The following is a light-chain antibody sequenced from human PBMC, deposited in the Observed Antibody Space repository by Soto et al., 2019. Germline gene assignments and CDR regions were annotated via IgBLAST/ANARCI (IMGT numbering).Light chain of an antibody. Sequence: EIVLTQSPGTLSLSPGERATLSCRASQSVSSSYLAWYQQKPGQAPRLLIYGASSRATGIPDRFSGSGSGTDFTLTISRLEPEDSAVYYCQQYRSLITFGQGTRLEIK. CDR3: QQYRSLIT. J-gene: IGKJ5*01. V-gene: IGKV3-20*01. CDR1: QSVSSSY. CDR2: GAS.